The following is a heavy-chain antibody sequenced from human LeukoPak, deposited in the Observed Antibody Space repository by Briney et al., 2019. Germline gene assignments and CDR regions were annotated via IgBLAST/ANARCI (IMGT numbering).Heavy chain of an antibody. D-gene: IGHD2-8*01. CDR3: ARECTNGVCYLDY. CDR2: IYYSGST. Sequence: KPSETLSLTCTVSGGSISSSSYYWGWIRQPPGKGLEWIGSIYYSGSTCYNPSLKSRVTISVDTSKNQFSLKLSSVTAADTAVYYCARECTNGVCYLDYWGQGTLVTVSS. V-gene: IGHV4-39*01. J-gene: IGHJ4*02. CDR1: GGSISSSSYY.